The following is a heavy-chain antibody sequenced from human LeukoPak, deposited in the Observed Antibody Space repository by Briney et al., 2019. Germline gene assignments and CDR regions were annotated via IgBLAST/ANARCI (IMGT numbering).Heavy chain of an antibody. D-gene: IGHD3-10*01. Sequence: PSETLSLTCTVSGGSISSSSYYWGWIRQPPGKGLEWIGSIYYSGSTYYNPSLKSRVTISVDTSKNQFSLKLSSVTAADTAVYFCARAFYYDPGSYYPPEYWGQGTLVTVSS. V-gene: IGHV4-39*07. J-gene: IGHJ4*02. CDR2: IYYSGST. CDR3: ARAFYYDPGSYYPPEY. CDR1: GGSISSSSYY.